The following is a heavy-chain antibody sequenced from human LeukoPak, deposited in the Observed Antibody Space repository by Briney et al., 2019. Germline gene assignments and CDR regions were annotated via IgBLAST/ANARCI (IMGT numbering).Heavy chain of an antibody. CDR3: ARLSDFNFDY. Sequence: TGESLKISCKGSGYSFTGYWIGWVRQMPGKGLECMGIIYPADSDTTYSPSFQGQVTISADKSISTTYLQWSSLKASDTAMYYCARLSDFNFDYWGQGTLVTVSS. CDR2: IYPADSDT. D-gene: IGHD2-21*02. CDR1: GYSFTGYW. J-gene: IGHJ4*02. V-gene: IGHV5-51*01.